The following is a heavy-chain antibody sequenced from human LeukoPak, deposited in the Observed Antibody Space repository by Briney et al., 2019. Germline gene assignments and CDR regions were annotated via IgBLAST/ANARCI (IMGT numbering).Heavy chain of an antibody. CDR2: IYTSGST. D-gene: IGHD6-19*01. CDR1: GGSISSYY. V-gene: IGHV4-4*07. J-gene: IGHJ4*02. Sequence: SETLSLTCSVSGGSISSYYWGWIRQPAGKGLEWIGRIYTSGSTNYNPSLKSRVTMSIDTSKNQFSLKLSSVTAADTAVYYCARGRAGTGSLDYWGQGTLVTVSS. CDR3: ARGRAGTGSLDY.